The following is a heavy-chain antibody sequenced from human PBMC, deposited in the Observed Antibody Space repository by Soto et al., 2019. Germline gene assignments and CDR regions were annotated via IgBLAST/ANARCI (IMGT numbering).Heavy chain of an antibody. D-gene: IGHD3-16*01. CDR3: ARVGQDYYYGMDV. CDR2: ISSSGGTI. Sequence: RLSCASSGFTFSDYYMSWIRQAPGKGLEWVSYISSSGGTIYYADSVKGRFTISRDNVKNSLYLQMNSLRAEDTAVYYCARVGQDYYYGMDVWGQGTTVTVAS. CDR1: GFTFSDYY. J-gene: IGHJ6*02. V-gene: IGHV3-11*01.